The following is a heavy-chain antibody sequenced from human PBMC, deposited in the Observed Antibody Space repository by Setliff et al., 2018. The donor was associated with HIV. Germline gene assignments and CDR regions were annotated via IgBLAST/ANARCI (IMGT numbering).Heavy chain of an antibody. D-gene: IGHD3-10*01. J-gene: IGHJ3*02. CDR1: GYTFTSFD. CDR2: MNPNSGNS. Sequence: GASVKVSCKASGYTFTSFDINWVRQATGQGLEWMGWMNPNSGNSGFAQKLQGRVTMTRNSSISTAYMELSSLRFDDTAVYYCTRIRAMVRGVTSYDAFDIWGQGTKVTVSS. CDR3: TRIRAMVRGVTSYDAFDI. V-gene: IGHV1-8*01.